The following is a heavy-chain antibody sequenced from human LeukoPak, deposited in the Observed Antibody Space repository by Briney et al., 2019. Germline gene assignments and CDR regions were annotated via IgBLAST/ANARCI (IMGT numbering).Heavy chain of an antibody. CDR1: GGTFSSYA. CDR2: IIPIFGTA. V-gene: IGHV1-69*06. D-gene: IGHD3-9*01. J-gene: IGHJ4*02. CDR3: AREMDGYDILTGYFDY. Sequence: ASVKVSCKASGGTFSSYAISWVRQAPGQGLEWMGGIIPIFGTANYAQKFQGRVTITAGKSTSTAYMELSSLRSEDTAVYYCAREMDGYDILTGYFDYWGQGTLVTVSS.